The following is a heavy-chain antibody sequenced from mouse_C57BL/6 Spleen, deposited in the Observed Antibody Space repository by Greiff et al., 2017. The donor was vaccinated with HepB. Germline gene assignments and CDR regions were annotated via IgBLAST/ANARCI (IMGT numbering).Heavy chain of an antibody. Sequence: VQLQQSGAELVRPGSSVKLSCKASGYTFTSYWMDWVKQRPGQGLEWIGNIYPSDSETHYNQKFKDKATLTVDKSSSTAYMQLSSLTSEDSAVYYCARSYAYYDAMDYWGQGTSVTVSS. J-gene: IGHJ4*01. V-gene: IGHV1-61*01. CDR2: IYPSDSET. CDR3: ARSYAYYDAMDY. D-gene: IGHD2-10*01. CDR1: GYTFTSYW.